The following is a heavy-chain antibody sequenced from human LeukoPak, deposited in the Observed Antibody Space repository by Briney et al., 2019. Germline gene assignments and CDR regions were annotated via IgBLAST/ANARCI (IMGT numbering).Heavy chain of an antibody. V-gene: IGHV3-7*05. CDR3: ARASDPAQPPA. J-gene: IGHJ5*02. CDR1: GFAFRKYW. Sequence: GGSQSLLRAVSGFAFRKYWMLWVSQAPGKGLEWLGNIKEDGSEKRYADSVRGRFTISRDNAQTSLYLQMNSLRAEDTAVYYCARASDPAQPPAWRQGSLVTVSS. D-gene: IGHD6-6*01. CDR2: IKEDGSEK.